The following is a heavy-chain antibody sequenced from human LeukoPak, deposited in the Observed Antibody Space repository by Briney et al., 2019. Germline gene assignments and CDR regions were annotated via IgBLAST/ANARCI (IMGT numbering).Heavy chain of an antibody. CDR1: GYTFTSYG. V-gene: IGHV1-18*01. CDR2: ISAYNGNT. J-gene: IGHJ4*02. Sequence: ASVKVSCKASGYTFTSYGISWVRQAPGQGLEWMGWISAYNGNTNYAQKLQGRVTMTTDTSTSTAYMELRSLRSDDTAVYYCARVQDVDTAMVMADWGQGTLVTVSS. CDR3: ARVQDVDTAMVMAD. D-gene: IGHD5-18*01.